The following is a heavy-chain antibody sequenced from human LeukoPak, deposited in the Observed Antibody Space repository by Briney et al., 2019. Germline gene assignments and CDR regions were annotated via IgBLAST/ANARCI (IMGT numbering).Heavy chain of an antibody. V-gene: IGHV4-59*01. CDR1: GGSISTYY. Sequence: PSETLSLTCTVSGGSISTYYWSWIRQPPGKGLERIGYIYYSGSTNYNPSLKSRVTMSVDTSKNQFSLKMSSVTAADTAVYYCARRGYGYDDYWGQGALVTVSS. D-gene: IGHD5-18*01. CDR2: IYYSGST. CDR3: ARRGYGYDDY. J-gene: IGHJ4*02.